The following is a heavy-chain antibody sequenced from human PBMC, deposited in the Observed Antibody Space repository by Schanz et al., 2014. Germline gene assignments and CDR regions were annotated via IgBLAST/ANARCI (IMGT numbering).Heavy chain of an antibody. CDR3: ARESVSRTRWFDP. D-gene: IGHD3-3*01. Sequence: QVQLVQSGADVKKPGASVKVSCKASGNTLSAYYIHWIRQAPGQGLEWMGWIDPNSGGTNYAQKFQGRVTMTSDTSITTVYMELSTLTSDDTAVYYCARESVSRTRWFDPWGQGTLVTVSS. CDR2: IDPNSGGT. CDR1: GNTLSAYY. V-gene: IGHV1-2*02. J-gene: IGHJ5*02.